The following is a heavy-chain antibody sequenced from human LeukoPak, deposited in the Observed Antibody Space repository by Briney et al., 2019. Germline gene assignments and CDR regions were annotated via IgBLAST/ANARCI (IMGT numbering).Heavy chain of an antibody. Sequence: SETLSLTCTVSGGSISSGSYYWSWIRQPAGKGLEWIGRIYTSGGTNYNPSLKSRVTISVDTSKNQFSLKLSSVTAADTAVYYCASGLGVYYDSSGYELGYRGQGTLVTVSS. V-gene: IGHV4-61*02. CDR1: GGSISSGSYY. D-gene: IGHD3-22*01. CDR3: ASGLGVYYDSSGYELGY. CDR2: IYTSGGT. J-gene: IGHJ4*02.